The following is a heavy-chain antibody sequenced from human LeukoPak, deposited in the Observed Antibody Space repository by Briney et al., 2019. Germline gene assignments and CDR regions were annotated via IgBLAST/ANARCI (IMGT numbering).Heavy chain of an antibody. CDR3: RAVAGVGDAFDI. V-gene: IGHV3-30*02. CDR2: ISYDGGNK. CDR1: GFTFSNYG. J-gene: IGHJ3*02. D-gene: IGHD6-19*01. Sequence: GGSLRLSCAASGFTFSNYGMHWVRQAPGKGLEWVTFISYDGGNKYYTDFVKGRFTISRDNSKNTLYMQMNSLRPEDAAVYYCRAVAGVGDAFDIWGQGTMVTVCS.